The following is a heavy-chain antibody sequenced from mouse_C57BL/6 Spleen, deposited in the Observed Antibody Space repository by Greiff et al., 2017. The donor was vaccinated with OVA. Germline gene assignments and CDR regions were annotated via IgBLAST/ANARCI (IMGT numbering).Heavy chain of an antibody. J-gene: IGHJ1*03. D-gene: IGHD1-1*01. Sequence: DVQLQESGPGLVKPSQSLSLTCSVTGYSITSGYYWNWIRQFPGNKLEWMGYISYDGSNNYNPSLKNRISITRDTSKNQFFLKLNSVTTEDTATDYCARDYGSSYEGYFDVWGTGTTVTVSS. CDR3: ARDYGSSYEGYFDV. CDR1: GYSITSGYY. V-gene: IGHV3-6*01. CDR2: ISYDGSN.